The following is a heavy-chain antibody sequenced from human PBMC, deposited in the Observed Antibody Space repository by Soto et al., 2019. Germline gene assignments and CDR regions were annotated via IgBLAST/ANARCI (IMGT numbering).Heavy chain of an antibody. D-gene: IGHD3-22*01. CDR3: ARVRREYDNSGPVDY. CDR1: GASLSSYY. CDR2: IYYSGST. V-gene: IGHV4-59*12. Sequence: SETLSLTCVVSGASLSSYYWSWIRQPPGKGLEWIGYIYYSGSTNYNPSLKSRVTISVVTSKNQFSLKLSSATAADTAVYYCARVRREYDNSGPVDYWGQGTLVTVSS. J-gene: IGHJ4*02.